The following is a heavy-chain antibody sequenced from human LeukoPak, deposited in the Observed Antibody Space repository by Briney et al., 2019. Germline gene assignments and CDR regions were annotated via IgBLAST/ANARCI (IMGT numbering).Heavy chain of an antibody. J-gene: IGHJ4*02. Sequence: PGGSLRLSCAASGFTFSSYEMNWVRQAPGKGLEWVSYISSSGSTIYYADSVKGRFTISRDNAKNSLYLQMNSLRAEDTAVYYCAKDRYSGSYLGGLEYWGQGTLVTVSS. D-gene: IGHD1-26*01. V-gene: IGHV3-48*03. CDR2: ISSSGSTI. CDR3: AKDRYSGSYLGGLEY. CDR1: GFTFSSYE.